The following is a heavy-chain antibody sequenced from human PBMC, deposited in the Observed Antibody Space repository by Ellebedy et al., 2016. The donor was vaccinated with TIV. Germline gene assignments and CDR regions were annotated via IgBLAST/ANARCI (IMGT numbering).Heavy chain of an antibody. CDR1: GFTFSTFA. D-gene: IGHD2-15*01. Sequence: PGGSLRLSCAASGFTFSTFAMHWVRQAPGKGLEWVAGIWYDGSTKYCADSVKDRFSISRDNSKNTLYLQMNSLRADDTAVYYCVAPSCGGGRCYAFDFWGQGTLVTVSS. CDR3: VAPSCGGGRCYAFDF. CDR2: IWYDGSTK. J-gene: IGHJ4*02. V-gene: IGHV3-33*01.